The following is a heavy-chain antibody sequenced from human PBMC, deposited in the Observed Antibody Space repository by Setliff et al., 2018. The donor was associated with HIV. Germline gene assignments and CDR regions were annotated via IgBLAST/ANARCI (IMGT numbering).Heavy chain of an antibody. CDR1: GFTFSSYS. CDR2: ISGNSGAV. V-gene: IGHV3-48*01. D-gene: IGHD1-1*01. J-gene: IGHJ3*02. CDR3: ARSRSTRDAFDI. Sequence: GSLRLSCAASGFTFSSYSMNWVRQAPGKGLEWVSFISGNSGAVTYADSVKGRFTISRDNARNSLYLQLNSLRAEDTAVYYCARSRSTRDAFDIWGQGTMVTVSS.